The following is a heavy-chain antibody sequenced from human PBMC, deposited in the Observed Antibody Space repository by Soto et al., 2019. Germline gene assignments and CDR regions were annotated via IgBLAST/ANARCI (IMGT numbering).Heavy chain of an antibody. CDR1: GGSISSGSYY. CDR3: ATRTDYYYGSGSLGGMDV. CDR2: IYYSGST. V-gene: IGHV4-31*03. J-gene: IGHJ6*02. Sequence: QVQLQESGPGLVKPSQTLSLTCTVSGGSISSGSYYWSWIRQLPGKGLEWIGYIYYSGSTYYNPSLKSRVTTSVETSKHQFSLKLNSVTAADTAVYYCATRTDYYYGSGSLGGMDVWGQGTTVTVSS. D-gene: IGHD3-10*01.